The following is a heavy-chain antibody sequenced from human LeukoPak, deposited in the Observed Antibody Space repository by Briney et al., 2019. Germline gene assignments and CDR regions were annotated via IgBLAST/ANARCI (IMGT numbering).Heavy chain of an antibody. CDR1: GYSFTTYW. J-gene: IGHJ4*02. D-gene: IGHD5-18*01. Sequence: AESLLISCKGSGYSFTTYWIGWVRQMPGKGLEWMGITYPGDSETRYSPSFQGQVTISADKSISTAYLQWSSLKASDTAMYYCVRSRGYSYGYSYYFDYWGEGPLATVSS. CDR3: VRSRGYSYGYSYYFDY. V-gene: IGHV5-51*01. CDR2: TYPGDSET.